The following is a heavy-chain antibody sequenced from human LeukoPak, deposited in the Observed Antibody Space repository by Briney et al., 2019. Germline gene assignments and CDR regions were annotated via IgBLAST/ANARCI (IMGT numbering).Heavy chain of an antibody. Sequence: PGGSLRLSCAASGFTFSSYAMSWVRQAPGKGLEWVSAISGSGGSTSYADSVKGRSTISRDHSKNTLYLQMTSLRAEDTAVYYCASPPSYGYPVYYFDYWGQGTLVTVSS. J-gene: IGHJ4*02. CDR3: ASPPSYGYPVYYFDY. V-gene: IGHV3-23*01. D-gene: IGHD5-18*01. CDR1: GFTFSSYA. CDR2: ISGSGGST.